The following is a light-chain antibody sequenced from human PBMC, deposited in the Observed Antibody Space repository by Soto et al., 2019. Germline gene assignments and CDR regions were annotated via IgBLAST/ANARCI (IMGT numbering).Light chain of an antibody. J-gene: IGLJ1*01. V-gene: IGLV2-14*03. CDR1: SSDVGAYKY. CDR2: GVS. CDR3: SSFTGTTTLDV. Sequence: QSVLTQPASVSGSTGKTITISCTGTSSDVGAYKYVSWYQQHPGKVPKLIIYGVSNRPSGVSNRFSGSKSGNTAFLTISGLQPEDEADYYCSSFTGTTTLDVFGTGPKLTVL.